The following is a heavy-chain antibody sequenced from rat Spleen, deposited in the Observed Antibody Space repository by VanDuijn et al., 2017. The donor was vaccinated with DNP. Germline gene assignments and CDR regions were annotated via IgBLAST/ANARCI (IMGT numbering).Heavy chain of an antibody. CDR3: AKDMDDGYYPYAMDA. CDR2: ISYDGGST. V-gene: IGHV5-17*01. CDR1: GFTLSDYA. J-gene: IGHJ4*01. D-gene: IGHD1-12*03. Sequence: EVQLVESGGGLVQPGRSLKLSCAASGFTLSDYAMVWVRQAPKKGLEWVASISYDGGSTYYRDSVKGRFTISRDNAKSTLYLQMESLRSEDTATYYCAKDMDDGYYPYAMDAWGQGTSVTVSS.